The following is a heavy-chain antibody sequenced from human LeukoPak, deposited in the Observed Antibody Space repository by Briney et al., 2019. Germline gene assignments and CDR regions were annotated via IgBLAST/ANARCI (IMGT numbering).Heavy chain of an antibody. V-gene: IGHV3-48*03. Sequence: GGSLRLSCAASGFTFSSYEMNWVRQAPGKGLEWVSYISSSGSTIYYADSVKGRFTISRDNAKNSLYLQMNSLRAEDTAVYYCAGEHGDAFDIWGQGTMVTVSS. CDR3: AGEHGDAFDI. CDR2: ISSSGSTI. CDR1: GFTFSSYE. J-gene: IGHJ3*02.